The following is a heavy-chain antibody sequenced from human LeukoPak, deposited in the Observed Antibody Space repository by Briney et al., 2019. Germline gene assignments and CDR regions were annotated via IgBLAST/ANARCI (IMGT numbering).Heavy chain of an antibody. D-gene: IGHD3-16*02. CDR3: ARVRGGLSDY. CDR2: INHSGST. J-gene: IGHJ4*02. CDR1: GGSFSGYY. Sequence: SETLSLTCAVCGGSFSGYYWSWIRQPPGKGLEWIGEINHSGSTNYNPSLKSRVTISVDTSRNQFSLKLSSVTAADTAVYYCARVRGGLSDYWGQGTLVTVSS. V-gene: IGHV4-34*01.